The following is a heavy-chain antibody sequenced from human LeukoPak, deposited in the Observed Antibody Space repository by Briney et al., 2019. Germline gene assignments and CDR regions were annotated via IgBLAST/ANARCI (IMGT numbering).Heavy chain of an antibody. CDR3: ARAVGAEYSGYDFFY. V-gene: IGHV3-48*01. Sequence: GGSLRLSCAASGFTFSSYSMNWVRQAPWKGLEWVSYISSSSSTIYYADSVKGRFTISRDNAKNSLYLQMNSLRAEDTAVYYCARAVGAEYSGYDFFYWGQGTLVTVSS. D-gene: IGHD5-12*01. CDR2: ISSSSSTI. J-gene: IGHJ4*02. CDR1: GFTFSSYS.